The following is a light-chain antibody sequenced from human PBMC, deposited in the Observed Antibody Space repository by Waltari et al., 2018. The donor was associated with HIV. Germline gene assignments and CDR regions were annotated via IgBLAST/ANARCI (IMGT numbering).Light chain of an antibody. J-gene: IGLJ2*01. CDR1: RSNIGSNF. CDR2: KNN. Sequence: QSVLTQPPSASATPGQRVTISCSGTRSNIGSNFVFWYQQFPGAAPKLLMYKNNKRFSGVPYRFSGSKVGTSASRAIGGLRSEDEAVYYGAAWDDSLRGHVVFGGGTNLTV. V-gene: IGLV1-47*01. CDR3: AAWDDSLRGHVV.